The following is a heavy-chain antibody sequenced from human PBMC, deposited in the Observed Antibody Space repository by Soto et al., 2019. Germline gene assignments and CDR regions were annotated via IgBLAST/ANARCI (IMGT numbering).Heavy chain of an antibody. CDR3: ARDRCTTAKCYTHHLDV. V-gene: IGHV1-18*04. CDR1: GYTFSSYG. Sequence: QGQLVQSGGEVTKPGASVKVSCNSSGYTFSSYGISWVRQAPGQGLEWIGWISPYSGHTKEAPKVQGRITLTTETSTGPAYMELRSLASDDTAVYYCARDRCTTAKCYTHHLDVWGQGTTVIVSS. D-gene: IGHD2-8*01. CDR2: ISPYSGHT. J-gene: IGHJ6*02.